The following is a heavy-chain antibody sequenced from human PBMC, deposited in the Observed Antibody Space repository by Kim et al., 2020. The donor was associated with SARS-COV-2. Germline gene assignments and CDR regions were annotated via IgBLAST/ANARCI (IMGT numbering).Heavy chain of an antibody. CDR3: ARDHIRYFDWLFLTDY. Sequence: GGSLRLSCAASGFTFSSYAMHWVRQAPGKGLEWVAVISYDGSNKYYADSVKGRFTISRDNSKNTLYLQMNSLRAEDTAVYYCARDHIRYFDWLFLTDYWGQGTLVTVSS. D-gene: IGHD3-9*01. CDR1: GFTFSSYA. V-gene: IGHV3-30*04. J-gene: IGHJ4*02. CDR2: ISYDGSNK.